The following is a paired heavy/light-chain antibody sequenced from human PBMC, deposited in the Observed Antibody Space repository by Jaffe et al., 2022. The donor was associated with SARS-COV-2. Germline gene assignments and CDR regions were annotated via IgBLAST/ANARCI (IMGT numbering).Light chain of an antibody. CDR3: QQYYSSPRT. CDR1: QSILYSSNNKNY. V-gene: IGKV4-1*01. CDR2: WAS. J-gene: IGKJ1*01. Sequence: DIVVTQSPDSLAVSLGERATINCKSSQSILYSSNNKNYLAWYQQKPGQPPKLLIYWASTRESGVPDRFSGSGSGTDFTLTISSLQAEDVAVYYCQQYYSSPRTFGQGTKVEIK.
Heavy chain of an antibody. Sequence: QVQLVQSGAEVKKPGASVRVSCKASGYTFTTYEINWVRQGTGQGLEWMGWMNPNSGTTAFAQKFQGRVAMTRDTSISTAYMDLSSLTSEDTAVYYCARGRHDYDGSDYAVPLFWGQGTLVTVSS. D-gene: IGHD3-10*01. V-gene: IGHV1-8*01. CDR1: GYTFTTYE. CDR2: MNPNSGTT. CDR3: ARGRHDYDGSDYAVPLF. J-gene: IGHJ4*02.